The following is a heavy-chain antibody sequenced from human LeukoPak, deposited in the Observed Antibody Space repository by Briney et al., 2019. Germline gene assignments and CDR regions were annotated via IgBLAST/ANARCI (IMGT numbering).Heavy chain of an antibody. J-gene: IGHJ4*02. D-gene: IGHD3-22*01. Sequence: ASVKVSFKASGYTFTGYYMHWVRQAPGQGLEWVGWISPNSGGTNYAQKFQGRVTMTRDTSISTAYMELSTLRSDDTAVYYCARVSYDSSGYYFDYWGQGTLVTVSS. V-gene: IGHV1-2*02. CDR2: ISPNSGGT. CDR3: ARVSYDSSGYYFDY. CDR1: GYTFTGYY.